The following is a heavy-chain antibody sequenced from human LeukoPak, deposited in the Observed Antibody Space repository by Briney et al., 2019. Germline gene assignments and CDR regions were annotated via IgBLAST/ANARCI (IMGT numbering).Heavy chain of an antibody. CDR2: IIPKSGAT. V-gene: IGHV1-2*02. J-gene: IGHJ5*02. CDR1: GYTFSDYF. CDR3: ARAGGRSWFDP. Sequence: ASVKVSCKASGYTFSDYFIHWVRQAPGQGLEWMAWIIPKSGATNYSQKFRDRVTVTSDTSTAYMDLSRLTSDDTAVYYCARAGGRSWFDPWGQGTLVTVSS.